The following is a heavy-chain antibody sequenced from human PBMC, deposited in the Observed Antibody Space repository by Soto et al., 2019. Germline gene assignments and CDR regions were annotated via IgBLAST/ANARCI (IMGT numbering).Heavy chain of an antibody. J-gene: IGHJ6*02. CDR2: IYYRGNT. Sequence: SETLSLTCSVFGGSMSPYYWSWIRQSPGKGLEWIANIYYRGNTNYNPSLESRVTISIDTSKNQFSLKLNSLTAADTAVYYCARHSKKTGDFDYYYGMDGWGQGTTVT. D-gene: IGHD7-27*01. V-gene: IGHV4-59*08. CDR1: GGSMSPYY. CDR3: ARHSKKTGDFDYYYGMDG.